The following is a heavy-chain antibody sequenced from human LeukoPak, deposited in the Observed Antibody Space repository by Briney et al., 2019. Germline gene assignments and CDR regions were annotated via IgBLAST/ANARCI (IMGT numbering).Heavy chain of an antibody. J-gene: IGHJ4*02. Sequence: GGSLRLSCAASGFTFSSYWMSWVRQAPGKGLEWVANIKQDGSEKYYVDSVKGRFTISRDNAKNSLYLQMNSLRAEDTAVYYCARESGWYSVVKYFDYWGQGTLVTVSS. V-gene: IGHV3-7*01. CDR1: GFTFSSYW. D-gene: IGHD6-19*01. CDR2: IKQDGSEK. CDR3: ARESGWYSVVKYFDY.